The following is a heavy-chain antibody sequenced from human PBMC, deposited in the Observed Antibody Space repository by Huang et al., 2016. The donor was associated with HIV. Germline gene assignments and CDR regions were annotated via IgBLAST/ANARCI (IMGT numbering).Heavy chain of an antibody. CDR3: ARTGVAVSDDPEYFQH. CDR1: GDSINSNTFY. Sequence: QESGPGLVGPSETLSLTCAVSGDSINSNTFYWGWIRRPPGKGLEWSGSIYYSGTTYYNPALKRRARIAVDASKNRMFLHLRSVTAADTGVYYCARTGVAVSDDPEYFQHWGQGALGTIS. D-gene: IGHD3-3*01. V-gene: IGHV4-39*02. J-gene: IGHJ1*01. CDR2: IYYSGTT.